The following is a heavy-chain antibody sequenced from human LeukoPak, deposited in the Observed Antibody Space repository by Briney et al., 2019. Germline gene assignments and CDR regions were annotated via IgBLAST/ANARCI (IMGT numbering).Heavy chain of an antibody. D-gene: IGHD1-26*01. CDR2: IYTSGST. V-gene: IGHV4-4*07. J-gene: IGHJ6*03. Sequence: SETLSLTCTVSGVSISSYYWSWIRQPAGKGLEWIGRIYTSGSTNYNPSLKSRVTMSVDTSKNQSSLKLSSVTAADTAVYYCARDRGEVGANLYYYYYMDVWGKGTTVTVSS. CDR3: ARDRGEVGANLYYYYYMDV. CDR1: GVSISSYY.